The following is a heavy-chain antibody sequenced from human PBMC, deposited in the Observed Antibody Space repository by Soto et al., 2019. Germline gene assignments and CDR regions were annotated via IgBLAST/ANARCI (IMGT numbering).Heavy chain of an antibody. D-gene: IGHD6-13*01. Sequence: GGSLRLSCAASGFTFDDYAMHWVRQAPGKGLEWVSGISWNSGSIGYADSVKGRFTISRDNAKNSLYLQMNSLRAEDTALYYCAKDIQQLVPGGWFDPWGQGTLVTVSS. CDR3: AKDIQQLVPGGWFDP. CDR2: ISWNSGSI. CDR1: GFTFDDYA. J-gene: IGHJ5*02. V-gene: IGHV3-9*01.